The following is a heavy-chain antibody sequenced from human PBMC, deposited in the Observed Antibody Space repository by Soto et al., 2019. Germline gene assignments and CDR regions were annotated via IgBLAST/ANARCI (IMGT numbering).Heavy chain of an antibody. CDR1: GSTFTSYG. D-gene: IGHD3-3*01. V-gene: IGHV1-18*04. J-gene: IGHJ6*02. Sequence: GASVKVSCKASGSTFTSYGISWVRQAPGQGLEWMGWISAYNGNTNYAQKLQGRVTMTTDTSTSTAYMELRSLRSDDTAVYYCARDKGSDSVTIFGVVIKGYYYYYYGMDVWGQGTTVTVSS. CDR2: ISAYNGNT. CDR3: ARDKGSDSVTIFGVVIKGYYYYYYGMDV.